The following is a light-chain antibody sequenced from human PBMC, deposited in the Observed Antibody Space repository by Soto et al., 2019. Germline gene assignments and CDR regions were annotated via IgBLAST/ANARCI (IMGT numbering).Light chain of an antibody. CDR1: QSISSS. V-gene: IGKV1-39*01. CDR2: AAS. Sequence: DIQMTQSPSSLSASVGDRVTITCRASQSISSSLNWYQQKPGKAPKLLIYAASSLQSGVPSRFSGSGSGTDVTLTISILQPEEFATYYCQQSYSLFPFCPGTKVDIK. CDR3: QQSYSLFP. J-gene: IGKJ3*01.